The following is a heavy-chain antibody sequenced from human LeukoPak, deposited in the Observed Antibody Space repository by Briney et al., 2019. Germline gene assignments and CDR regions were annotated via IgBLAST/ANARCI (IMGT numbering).Heavy chain of an antibody. Sequence: ASVKVSCKASGYTFTTYDINWVRQATGQGLEWLGWMNPHSGNTGFAQKFQGRVTITADTSTDTAYMELSSLRSEDTAVYYCARDGGTIFDAFDIWGQGTMVTVSS. CDR2: MNPHSGNT. V-gene: IGHV1-8*01. J-gene: IGHJ3*02. D-gene: IGHD3-3*01. CDR1: GYTFTTYD. CDR3: ARDGGTIFDAFDI.